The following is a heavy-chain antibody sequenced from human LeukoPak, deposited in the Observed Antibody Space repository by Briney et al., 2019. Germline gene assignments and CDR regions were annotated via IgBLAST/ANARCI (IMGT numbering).Heavy chain of an antibody. V-gene: IGHV1-69*01. J-gene: IGHJ5*02. CDR3: ARDGAGWNYQYNWFDP. CDR1: GGTFSSYA. D-gene: IGHD1-7*01. CDR2: IIPIFGTA. Sequence: ASVKVPCKASGGTFSSYAISWVRQAPGQGLEWMGGIIPIFGTANYAQKFQGRVTITADESTSTAYMELSSLRSEDTAVYYCARDGAGWNYQYNWFDPWGQGTLVTVSS.